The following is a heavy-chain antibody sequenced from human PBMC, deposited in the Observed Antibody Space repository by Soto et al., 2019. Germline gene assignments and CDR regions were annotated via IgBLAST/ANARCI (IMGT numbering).Heavy chain of an antibody. CDR2: IYYNGIT. J-gene: IGHJ5*02. CDR3: AREAEGDRPWGWFDP. Sequence: QVQLLESGPGLVKPSQTLSLTCTVSGDSISSGGYYWSWIRQHPVKGLEWIGYIYYNGITNYMPSLQSRVTSSLDTSKNQFSLKLSSVTAADTDVYYCAREAEGDRPWGWFDPWGQGTLVTVSS. D-gene: IGHD3-16*01. V-gene: IGHV4-31*03. CDR1: GDSISSGGYY.